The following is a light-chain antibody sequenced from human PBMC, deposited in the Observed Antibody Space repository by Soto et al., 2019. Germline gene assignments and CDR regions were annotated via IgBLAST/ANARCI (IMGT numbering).Light chain of an antibody. Sequence: ETVLTQYPDTLSLSPGERATLSCRASQSVSSSNLAWYQQKPGQAPRLLIYDASSRATGIPDRFSGSGSGTDFTLTINRLEPEDFAVYYCQQYDKSPPITFGQGTRLEIK. CDR2: DAS. CDR3: QQYDKSPPIT. CDR1: QSVSSSN. V-gene: IGKV3-20*01. J-gene: IGKJ5*01.